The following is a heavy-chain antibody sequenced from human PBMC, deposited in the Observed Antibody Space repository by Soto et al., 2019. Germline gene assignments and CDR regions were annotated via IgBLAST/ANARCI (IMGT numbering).Heavy chain of an antibody. CDR1: GGSISSSNW. CDR2: IYHSGNT. V-gene: IGHV4-4*02. D-gene: IGHD5-18*01. J-gene: IGHJ4*02. Sequence: PSETLSLTCAVSGGSISSSNWWSWVRQPPGKGLEWIGEIYHSGNTNYNPSLKSRVTISVDKSKNQFSLKLNSVTAADTAVYYCSRMANTTMVTIDCWGQGTLVIVSS. CDR3: SRMANTTMVTIDC.